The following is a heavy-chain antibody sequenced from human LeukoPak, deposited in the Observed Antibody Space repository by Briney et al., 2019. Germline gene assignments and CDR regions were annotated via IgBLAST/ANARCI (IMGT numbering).Heavy chain of an antibody. D-gene: IGHD3-9*01. CDR3: ATVTYYDILTGYSSSSTFDY. Sequence: PSETLSLTCTVSGGSISSSRYSWGWIRQPPGKGLEWIGRIYYSGSTDYNPSLKSRVTISVDTSKNQFSLQLSSVTAADTAVYYCATVTYYDILTGYSSSSTFDYWGQGTLVTVSS. V-gene: IGHV4-39*01. J-gene: IGHJ4*02. CDR1: GGSISSSRYS. CDR2: IYYSGST.